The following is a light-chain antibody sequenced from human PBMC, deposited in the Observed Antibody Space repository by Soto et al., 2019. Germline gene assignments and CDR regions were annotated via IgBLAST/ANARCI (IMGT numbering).Light chain of an antibody. J-gene: IGKJ4*01. V-gene: IGKV1-39*01. CDR3: QQGYSPLLT. Sequence: DIQMTHSPSSLSASVGDRVTLTCRSSQSISKYLNWYQLKSGKGPKLLIYGTSTLQSGVPSRFSGSGSGTDFTLTISNLQPEDFAVYYCQQGYSPLLTLGGGTKVDIK. CDR1: QSISKY. CDR2: GTS.